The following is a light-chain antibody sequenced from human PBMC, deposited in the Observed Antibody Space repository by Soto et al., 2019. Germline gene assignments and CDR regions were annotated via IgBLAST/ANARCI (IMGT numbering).Light chain of an antibody. CDR2: LGS. CDR3: MQGLQTLP. Sequence: DIVMTQSPLSLSVTPGEPASISCRSSHSLLHSNGYNYLDWYLQKPGQSPQLLIYLGSSRSSGVPDRFSGSGSGTDFTLKISRVEAEDVGVYYCMQGLQTLPFGQGTRLEIK. J-gene: IGKJ5*01. V-gene: IGKV2-28*01. CDR1: HSLLHSNGYNY.